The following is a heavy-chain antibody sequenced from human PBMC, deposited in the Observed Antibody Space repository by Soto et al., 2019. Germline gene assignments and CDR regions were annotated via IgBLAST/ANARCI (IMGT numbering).Heavy chain of an antibody. J-gene: IGHJ4*02. D-gene: IGHD3-10*01. Sequence: HPGGSLRLSCAASGFTFSSYAMSWVRQPPGKGLEWVSGVSGSGDRTHHADSVKGRFTVSRDNSKTTVYLQMDSLRGEDTAVYYCACLAWFGDPVPPFDCWGQGIVVTVSS. CDR2: VSGSGDRT. V-gene: IGHV3-23*01. CDR3: ACLAWFGDPVPPFDC. CDR1: GFTFSSYA.